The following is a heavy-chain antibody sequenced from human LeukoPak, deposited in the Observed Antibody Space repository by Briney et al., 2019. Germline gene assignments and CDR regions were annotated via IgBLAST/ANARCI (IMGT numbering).Heavy chain of an antibody. CDR1: GFTFSSYS. CDR3: ARIYCGTIWSDGRQFVDV. V-gene: IGHV3-21*01. Sequence: GGSLRLSCAASGFTFSSYSMNWVRQAPGKGLEWVSSISSSISYIYYADSVKGRFTISRDNAKNSLYLQMNSLRAEDTAVYYCARIYCGTIWSDGRQFVDVWGKGTTVTVSS. CDR2: ISSSISYI. D-gene: IGHD2-21*01. J-gene: IGHJ6*04.